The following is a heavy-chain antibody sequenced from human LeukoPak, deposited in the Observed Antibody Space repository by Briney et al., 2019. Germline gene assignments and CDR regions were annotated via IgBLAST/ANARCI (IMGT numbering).Heavy chain of an antibody. V-gene: IGHV3-72*01. CDR1: GFTFSSYA. J-gene: IGHJ5*02. Sequence: GGSLRLSCAASGFTFSSYAMHWVRQAPGKGLEWVGRIKHRPERYATEYAASVKGRFSISRDDSKNSLYLQMNSLHIEDTAVYYCAQSSEGAWGRGTLVTVSS. D-gene: IGHD3-16*01. CDR2: IKHRPERYAT. CDR3: AQSSEGA.